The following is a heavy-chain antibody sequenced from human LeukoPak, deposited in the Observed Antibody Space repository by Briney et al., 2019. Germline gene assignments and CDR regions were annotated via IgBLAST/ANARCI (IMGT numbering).Heavy chain of an antibody. V-gene: IGHV4-61*02. D-gene: IGHD3-22*01. CDR3: ARALRITMIVVVITYFDY. Sequence: SQTLSLTCTVSGGSISSGSYYWSWIRQPAGKGLEWIGRIYSSGSTNYNPSLKSRVTISIDTSKNQFSLKLSSVTAADTAVYYCARALRITMIVVVITYFDYWGQGTLVTVSS. J-gene: IGHJ4*02. CDR2: IYSSGST. CDR1: GGSISSGSYY.